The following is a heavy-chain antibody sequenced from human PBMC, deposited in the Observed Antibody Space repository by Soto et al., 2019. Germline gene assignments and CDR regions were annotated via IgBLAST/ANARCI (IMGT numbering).Heavy chain of an antibody. CDR3: ARSSDYLPFDY. J-gene: IGHJ4*02. Sequence: QVQLQESGPGLVKPSQTLSLTCTVSGDSFSSADYKWSWIRQPPGKGLEWIGYIYYSGYTYNNPSPKRPLTQSIDTSKKQFLPXLSSLTAAEPARYYCARSSDYLPFDYWGQGTLVTVS. V-gene: IGHV4-30-4*01. CDR1: GDSFSSADYK. D-gene: IGHD4-17*01. CDR2: IYYSGYT.